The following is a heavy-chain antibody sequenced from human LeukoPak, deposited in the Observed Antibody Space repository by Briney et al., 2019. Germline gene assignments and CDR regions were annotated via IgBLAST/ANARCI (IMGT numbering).Heavy chain of an antibody. CDR1: GGTFSSYA. J-gene: IGHJ6*02. V-gene: IGHV1-69*04. CDR3: ARDRDIVVVPAATPRDYYYGMDV. CDR2: IIPILGIA. D-gene: IGHD2-2*01. Sequence: SVTVSCKASGGTFSSYAISWVRQAPGQGLEWMGRIIPILGIANYAQKFQGRVTITADKSTSTAYMELSSLRSEDTAVYYCARDRDIVVVPAATPRDYYYGMDVWGQGTTVTVSS.